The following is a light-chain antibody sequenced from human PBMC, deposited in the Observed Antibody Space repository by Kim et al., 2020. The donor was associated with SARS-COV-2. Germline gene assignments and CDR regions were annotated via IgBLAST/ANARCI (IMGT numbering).Light chain of an antibody. CDR1: QDITNS. V-gene: IGKV1-27*01. Sequence: DIQMTQSPSSLSVSVGDRVTITCRASQDITNSLAWYQQKPGKVPHLLIYAASALQSGVPSRFSGSGSGTDFTLAISSLQPEDVATYYCQKYNSAPWTFGQGTKVDIK. J-gene: IGKJ1*01. CDR3: QKYNSAPWT. CDR2: AAS.